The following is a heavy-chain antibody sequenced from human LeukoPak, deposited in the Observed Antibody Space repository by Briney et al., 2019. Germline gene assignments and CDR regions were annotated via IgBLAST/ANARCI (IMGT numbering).Heavy chain of an antibody. CDR2: ISHSGGST. CDR3: ANGGSGLDYFDY. CDR1: GFIYSSYA. D-gene: IGHD3-10*01. Sequence: GGSLRLSCAGSGFIYSSYAMSWVRQAPGKGLEWVSTISHSGGSTYYADSVKGRFTISRDNSKNTLYLQMNSLRVEDTAEYYCANGGSGLDYFDYWGQGTLLTVSS. V-gene: IGHV3-23*01. J-gene: IGHJ4*02.